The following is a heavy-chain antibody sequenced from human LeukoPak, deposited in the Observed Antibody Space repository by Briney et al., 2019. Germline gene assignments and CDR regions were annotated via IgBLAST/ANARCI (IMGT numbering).Heavy chain of an antibody. J-gene: IGHJ5*02. CDR1: GGNIDNFA. V-gene: IGHV1-69*01. CDR3: ARDREVAARPGGWFDP. Sequence: ASVRVSCKASGGNIDNFAISWLRQAPGQGLEWMGGLSPLLTTYAQKFRGRVTISADESTNTVYMDLSTLTSEDTAVYFCARDREVAARPGGWFDPWGQGTQVTVSS. CDR2: LSPLLT. D-gene: IGHD6-6*01.